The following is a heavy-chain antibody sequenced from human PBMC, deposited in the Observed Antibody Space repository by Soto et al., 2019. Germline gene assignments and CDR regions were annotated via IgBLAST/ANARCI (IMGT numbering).Heavy chain of an antibody. D-gene: IGHD6-13*01. V-gene: IGHV1-3*01. CDR2: INAGNGNT. Sequence: ASVKVSCKASGYTFTSYAIHWVRQAPGQRLEWMGWINAGNGNTKYSQKFQGRVTISRDTSASTAYMELSSLNSEDTAVYYCAREFPSLSSSWREYFQHWGQGTLVTVSS. J-gene: IGHJ1*01. CDR3: AREFPSLSSSWREYFQH. CDR1: GYTFTSYA.